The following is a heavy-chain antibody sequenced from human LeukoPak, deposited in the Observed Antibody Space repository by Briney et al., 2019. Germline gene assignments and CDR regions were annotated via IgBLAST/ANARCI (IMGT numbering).Heavy chain of an antibody. CDR3: ARPYTLGWFDS. D-gene: IGHD7-27*01. J-gene: IGHJ5*01. CDR2: IYDSGNT. Sequence: SETLSLTCTVSGGSISSYYWSWIRQPPGKGLEWIGYIYDSGNTKYSPSLKSRITISVDTSKNQFSLKLNSVTAADTAVYYCARPYTLGWFDSWGQGTLVTDSS. CDR1: GGSISSYY. V-gene: IGHV4-59*13.